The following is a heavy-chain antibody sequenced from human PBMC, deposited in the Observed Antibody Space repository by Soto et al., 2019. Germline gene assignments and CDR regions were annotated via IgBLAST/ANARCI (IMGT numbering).Heavy chain of an antibody. J-gene: IGHJ4*02. CDR1: GFTFSTYA. V-gene: IGHV3-23*01. D-gene: IGHD2-15*01. Sequence: PGGSLRLSCAASGFTFSTYAMSWVRQAPGKGLEWVSAISGSGGNSTFYGDSVKGRFTISRDNSKNTLYLQMNSLGAEDTAVYYCAKGGCICCFDNWGQGTLVTVSS. CDR3: AKGGCICCFDN. CDR2: ISGSGGNST.